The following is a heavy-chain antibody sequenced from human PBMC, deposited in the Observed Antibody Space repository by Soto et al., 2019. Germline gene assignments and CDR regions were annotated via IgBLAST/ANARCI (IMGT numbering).Heavy chain of an antibody. Sequence: QVQLEESGGGLVKPGGSLRLSCAASGFTFSAVYMSWIRQAPNKGLEYISYISSSGTSANYADPVKGRFTTSRDNAKNSLYLPMNSLRAEDTAVYYCASDRGAVTGPYFDYWGQGALVTVSS. J-gene: IGHJ4*02. CDR1: GFTFSAVY. D-gene: IGHD6-19*01. CDR3: ASDRGAVTGPYFDY. V-gene: IGHV3-11*05. CDR2: ISSSGTSA.